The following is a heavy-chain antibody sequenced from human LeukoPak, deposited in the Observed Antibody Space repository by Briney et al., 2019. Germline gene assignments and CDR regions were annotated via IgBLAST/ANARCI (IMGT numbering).Heavy chain of an antibody. CDR2: INHSGST. D-gene: IGHD6-13*01. Sequence: SETLSLTCAVYGGSFSGYYWNWIRQAPGKGLEWIGEINHSGSTRYNPSLKSRVTISVGTSKNQFSLKLSSVTAADTAVYYCARLYSRFSGYYYYMDVWGKGTTVTVSS. V-gene: IGHV4-34*01. CDR3: ARLYSRFSGYYYYMDV. J-gene: IGHJ6*03. CDR1: GGSFSGYY.